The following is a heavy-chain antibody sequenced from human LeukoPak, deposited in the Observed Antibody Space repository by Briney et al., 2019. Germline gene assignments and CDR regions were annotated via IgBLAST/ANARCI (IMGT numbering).Heavy chain of an antibody. D-gene: IGHD3-10*01. CDR2: IYYSGST. J-gene: IGHJ4*02. Sequence: SETLSLTCTVSGGSISSSSYYWGWIRQPPGKGLEWIGSIYYSGSTYYNPSLKSRVTISVDTSKNQFSLKLSSVTAADTAVYYCARVIYGSGSYIFDYWGQGTLVTVSS. V-gene: IGHV4-39*07. CDR3: ARVIYGSGSYIFDY. CDR1: GGSISSSSYY.